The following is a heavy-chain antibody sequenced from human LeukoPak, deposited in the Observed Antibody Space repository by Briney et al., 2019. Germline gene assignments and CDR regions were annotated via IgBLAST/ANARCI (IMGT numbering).Heavy chain of an antibody. CDR3: AKGSNNYPDNFDY. CDR2: ISGSGVST. Sequence: GGSLRLSCAASGFTFSSYPMTWVRQAPGKGLEWVSAISGSGVSTYYAESVKGRCTISRDNSKKTLFLQMNSLRAEDTAVYYCAKGSNNYPDNFDYWGQGTLVTVSS. V-gene: IGHV3-23*01. D-gene: IGHD1-1*01. J-gene: IGHJ4*02. CDR1: GFTFSSYP.